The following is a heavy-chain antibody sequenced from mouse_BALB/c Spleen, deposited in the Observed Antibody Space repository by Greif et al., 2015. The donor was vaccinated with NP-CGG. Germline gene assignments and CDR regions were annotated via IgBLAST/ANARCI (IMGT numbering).Heavy chain of an antibody. CDR1: GFSLTSYG. CDR2: IWAGGST. V-gene: IGHV2-9*02. CDR3: AGDEY. J-gene: IGHJ3*01. Sequence: VKLQESGPGLVAPSQSLSITCAVSGFSLTSYGVHWVRQPPGKGLEWLGVIWAGGSTNYNSALMSRLSISKDNSKSQVFLKMNSLQTDDTAMYYCAGDEYWGQGTLVTVSA.